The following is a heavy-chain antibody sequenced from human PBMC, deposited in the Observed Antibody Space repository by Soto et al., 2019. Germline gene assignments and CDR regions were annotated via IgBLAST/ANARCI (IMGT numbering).Heavy chain of an antibody. D-gene: IGHD3-9*01. V-gene: IGHV4-39*01. CDR2: INYGGSPSIHFGGNS. Sequence: QLHLQESGPGLVKPSETLSLTCDVSGASMSSDIYYWAWLRQPPGKVLEWIGSINYGGSPSIHFGGNSYYIPFPQLAAHTPADTSKKQSPLNLSSEPAGNRAVFYRATHSYFDGNGFHPGGLAPGGQGT. CDR3: ATHSYFDGNGFHPGGLAP. CDR1: GASMSSDIYY. J-gene: IGHJ5*02.